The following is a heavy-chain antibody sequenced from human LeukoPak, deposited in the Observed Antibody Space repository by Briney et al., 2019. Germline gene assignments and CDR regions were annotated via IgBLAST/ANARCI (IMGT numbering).Heavy chain of an antibody. CDR2: INHSGST. CDR1: GGSFSGYY. Sequence: SETLSLTCAVYGGSFSGYYWSWIRQPPGKGLEWIGEINHSGSTNYNPSLKSRVTISVDTSKNQFSLKVSSVTAADTAVYYCARNGGKRNWFDPWGQGTLVTVSS. J-gene: IGHJ5*02. D-gene: IGHD4-23*01. CDR3: ARNGGKRNWFDP. V-gene: IGHV4-34*01.